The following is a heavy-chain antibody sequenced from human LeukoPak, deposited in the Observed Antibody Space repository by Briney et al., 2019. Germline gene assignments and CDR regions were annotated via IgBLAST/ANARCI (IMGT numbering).Heavy chain of an antibody. Sequence: PSETLSLTCAVYGGSFSGYYWSWIRQPPGKGLEWIGEINHSGSTNYNPSLKSRVTISVDTSKNQFSLKLSSVTAADTAVYYCARPGQLGRYYFDYWGQGTLVTVSS. J-gene: IGHJ4*02. CDR3: ARPGQLGRYYFDY. CDR2: INHSGST. V-gene: IGHV4-34*01. CDR1: GGSFSGYY. D-gene: IGHD6-13*01.